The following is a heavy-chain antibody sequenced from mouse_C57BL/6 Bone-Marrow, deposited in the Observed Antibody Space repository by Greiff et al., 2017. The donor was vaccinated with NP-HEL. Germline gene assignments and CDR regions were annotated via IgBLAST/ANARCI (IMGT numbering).Heavy chain of an antibody. CDR3: ARQIYYDYDAWFAY. CDR2: ISNLAYSI. CDR1: GFTFSDYG. Sequence: EVHLVESGGGLVQPGGSLKLSCAASGFTFSDYGMAWVRQAPRKGPEWVAFISNLAYSIYYADTVTGRFTISRENAKNTLYLEMSSLRSEDTAMYYCARQIYYDYDAWFAYWGQGTLVTVSA. J-gene: IGHJ3*01. D-gene: IGHD2-4*01. V-gene: IGHV5-15*01.